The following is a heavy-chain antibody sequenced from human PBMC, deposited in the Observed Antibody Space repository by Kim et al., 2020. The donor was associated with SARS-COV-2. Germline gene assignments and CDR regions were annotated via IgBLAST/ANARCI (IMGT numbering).Heavy chain of an antibody. J-gene: IGHJ4*02. CDR1: GFTFSSYS. CDR2: ITSSGTDS. Sequence: GGSLRLSCAASGFTFSSYSMTWVRQAPGKGLKWVSLITSSGTDSYYADSVKGRFTISRDNSKNTLYLQMNSLRAEDTAVFYCAKLGGSSYGKEYFDYWGQGTLVTVLS. V-gene: IGHV3-23*05. CDR3: AKLGGSSYGKEYFDY. D-gene: IGHD3-16*01.